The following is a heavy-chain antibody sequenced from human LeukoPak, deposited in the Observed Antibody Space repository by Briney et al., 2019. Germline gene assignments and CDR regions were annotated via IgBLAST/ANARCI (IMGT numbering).Heavy chain of an antibody. J-gene: IGHJ4*02. CDR1: GFTFSSYG. CDR2: IWYDGSNK. V-gene: IGHV3-33*06. D-gene: IGHD2-15*01. Sequence: PGRSLRLSCAASGFTFSSYGMHWVRQAPGKGLEWVAVIWYDGSNKYYADSVKGRFTISRDNSKNTLYLQMNSLRGEDTAVYYCAQGYCSGGSCYSFDYWGQGTLVTVSS. CDR3: AQGYCSGGSCYSFDY.